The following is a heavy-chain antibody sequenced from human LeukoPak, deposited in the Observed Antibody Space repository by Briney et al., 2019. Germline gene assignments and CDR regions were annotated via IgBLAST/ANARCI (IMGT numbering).Heavy chain of an antibody. CDR3: AKDVAQLLPIYYFDY. CDR2: ISGSGGST. V-gene: IGHV3-23*01. Sequence: GGSLGLSCAASGFTFSSYAMSWVRQAPGKGLEWVSAISGSGGSTYYADSVKGRFTISRDNSKNTLYLQMNSLRAEDTAVYYCAKDVAQLLPIYYFDYWGQGTLVTVSS. D-gene: IGHD2-2*01. J-gene: IGHJ4*02. CDR1: GFTFSSYA.